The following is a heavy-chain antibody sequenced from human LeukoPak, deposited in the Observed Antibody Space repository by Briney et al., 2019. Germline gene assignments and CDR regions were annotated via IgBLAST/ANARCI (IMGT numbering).Heavy chain of an antibody. CDR2: IYYSGST. Sequence: PSETLSLACTVDGGSISSSSYYWGWIRQPPGKGLEWIGSIYYSGSTYYNPSLKSRVAISVDTSKNQFSLKLSSVTAADTAVYYCARPTGGSSGFDAFDTWGQGTMVTVSS. D-gene: IGHD3-22*01. CDR1: GGSISSSSYY. J-gene: IGHJ3*02. CDR3: ARPTGGSSGFDAFDT. V-gene: IGHV4-39*01.